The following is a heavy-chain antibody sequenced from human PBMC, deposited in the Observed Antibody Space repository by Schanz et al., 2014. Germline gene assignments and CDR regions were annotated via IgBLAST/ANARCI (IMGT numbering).Heavy chain of an antibody. CDR3: RLWFGELYYGMDV. Sequence: EVQLVESGGGLVQPGGSLRFSCAASGFTFSSYAMSWVRQAPGKGLEWVSAISGSGGGTYYADSVKGRFTISRDNSKNTLYLQMNSLRAEDTAVYYCRLWFGELYYGMDVWGQGTTVTVSS. CDR2: ISGSGGGT. CDR1: GFTFSSYA. V-gene: IGHV3-23*04. J-gene: IGHJ6*02. D-gene: IGHD3-10*01.